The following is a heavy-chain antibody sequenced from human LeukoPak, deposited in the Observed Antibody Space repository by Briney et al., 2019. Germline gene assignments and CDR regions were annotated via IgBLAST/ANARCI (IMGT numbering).Heavy chain of an antibody. J-gene: IGHJ4*02. V-gene: IGHV1-18*01. Sequence: ASVKVSCKASGYTFTSNSINWVRQAPGQGLEWMGWISTYNSETIYAQKVQGRVTMTTDTSTSTAYMELRSLRSDDTAVYYCAKDRWRDGSSSFDNWGQGTLVTVSS. CDR2: ISTYNSET. CDR3: AKDRWRDGSSSFDN. D-gene: IGHD6-6*01. CDR1: GYTFTSNS.